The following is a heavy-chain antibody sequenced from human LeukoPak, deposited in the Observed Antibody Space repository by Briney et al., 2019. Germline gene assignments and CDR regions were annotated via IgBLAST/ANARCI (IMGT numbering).Heavy chain of an antibody. V-gene: IGHV4-34*01. D-gene: IGHD6-13*01. CDR3: AISSILGKFDY. Sequence: SETLSLTCAVYGGSFSGYYWSWIRQPPGKGLEWIGEINHSGSTNYNPSLKSRVTISVDTSKNQFPLKLSSVTAADTAVYYCAISSILGKFDYWGQGTLVTVSS. J-gene: IGHJ4*02. CDR2: INHSGST. CDR1: GGSFSGYY.